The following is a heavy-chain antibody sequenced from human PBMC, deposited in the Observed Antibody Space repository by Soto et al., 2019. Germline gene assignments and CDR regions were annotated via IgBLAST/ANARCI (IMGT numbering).Heavy chain of an antibody. CDR1: GFSLSTSGVG. CDR3: AHSIIPHWGSGGAFDY. CDR2: IYWDDDK. V-gene: IGHV2-5*02. D-gene: IGHD7-27*01. J-gene: IGHJ4*02. Sequence: QITLKESGPTLVKPTQTLTLTCTFSGFSLSTSGVGVGWIRQPPGKALEWLAIIYWDDDKRYSPSLKSRLTITNDTSKNPVVPTTTNMDPVDTATHYCAHSIIPHWGSGGAFDYWGQGTLVTVSS.